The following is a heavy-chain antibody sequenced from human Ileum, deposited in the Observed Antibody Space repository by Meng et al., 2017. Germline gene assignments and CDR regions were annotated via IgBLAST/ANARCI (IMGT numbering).Heavy chain of an antibody. CDR1: GASLSSRNW. Sequence: QVQLQESGPGLVKPSETLSLTCSVSGASLSSRNWWNWVRQPPGKGLEWIGEIYHTGGTNYNPSLKRRVTISVDKSKNQFSLEVTSMTAADTAVYYCARVRCASVSCYGDSYFDYWGQGILVTVSS. CDR3: ARVRCASVSCYGDSYFDY. D-gene: IGHD2-15*01. CDR2: IYHTGGT. V-gene: IGHV4-4*02. J-gene: IGHJ4*02.